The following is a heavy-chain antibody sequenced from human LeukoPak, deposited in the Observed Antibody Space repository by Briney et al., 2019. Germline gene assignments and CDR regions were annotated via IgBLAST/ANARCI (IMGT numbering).Heavy chain of an antibody. D-gene: IGHD2-2*01. Sequence: SETLSLTCTVSGGSISSSSYYWGWIRQPPGKGLEWIGSIYYSGSTYYNPSLKSRVTISVDTSKNQFSLKLSSVTAADTAVYYCASIVVVPGVTTRFDPWGQGTLVTVSS. J-gene: IGHJ5*02. CDR3: ASIVVVPGVTTRFDP. CDR2: IYYSGST. V-gene: IGHV4-39*01. CDR1: GGSISSSSYY.